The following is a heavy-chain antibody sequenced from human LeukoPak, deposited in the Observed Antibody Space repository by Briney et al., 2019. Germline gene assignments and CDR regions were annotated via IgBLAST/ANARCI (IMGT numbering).Heavy chain of an antibody. Sequence: SETLSLTCTVSGGSISSYYWSWIRQPAGKGLEWIGRIYTSGSTNYNPSLKSRVTMSVDTSKNQVSLKVNSVTAADTAVYYCARDPRYSSSAHVFDIWGQGTMVTVSS. J-gene: IGHJ3*02. V-gene: IGHV4-4*07. CDR3: ARDPRYSSSAHVFDI. CDR2: IYTSGST. D-gene: IGHD6-6*01. CDR1: GGSISSYY.